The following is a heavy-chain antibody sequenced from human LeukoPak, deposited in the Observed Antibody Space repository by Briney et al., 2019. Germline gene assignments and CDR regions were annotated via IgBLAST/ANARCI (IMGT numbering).Heavy chain of an antibody. CDR3: ARGSRYGDC. CDR1: GYTFTSYD. D-gene: IGHD1-1*01. V-gene: IGHV1-8*01. J-gene: IGHJ4*02. Sequence: ASVKVSCKASGYTFTSYDINWVRQATGQELEWIGWMNPNSGNTGYAQKFQGRVTMTRDISISTAYMELSSLRSEDTAVYYCARGSRYGDCWGQGTLVTVSS. CDR2: MNPNSGNT.